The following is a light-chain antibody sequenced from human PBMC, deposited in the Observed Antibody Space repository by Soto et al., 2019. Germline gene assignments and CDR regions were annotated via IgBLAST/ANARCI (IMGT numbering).Light chain of an antibody. Sequence: SYELTQTPSVSVAPGQTARLTCGGDTVGSKSIHWYQQKAGQAPVLVVYDDSDRPSGIPERFSGSNSENMATLTISRVEAGDEADYYCQVWNSFGDHVVFGGGTKL. J-gene: IGLJ2*01. CDR2: DDS. V-gene: IGLV3-21*02. CDR3: QVWNSFGDHVV. CDR1: TVGSKS.